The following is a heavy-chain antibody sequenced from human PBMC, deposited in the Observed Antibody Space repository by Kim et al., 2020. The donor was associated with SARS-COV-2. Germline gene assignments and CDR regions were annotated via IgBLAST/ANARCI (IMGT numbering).Heavy chain of an antibody. V-gene: IGHV3-21*01. Sequence: GGSLRLSCAASGFTFSSYSMNWVRQAPGKGLEWVSSISSSSSYIYYADSVKGRFTISRDNAKNSLYLQMNSLRAEDTAVYYCARVRKDILTGYYFDYWGQGTLVTVSS. CDR3: ARVRKDILTGYYFDY. CDR2: ISSSSSYI. D-gene: IGHD3-9*01. CDR1: GFTFSSYS. J-gene: IGHJ4*02.